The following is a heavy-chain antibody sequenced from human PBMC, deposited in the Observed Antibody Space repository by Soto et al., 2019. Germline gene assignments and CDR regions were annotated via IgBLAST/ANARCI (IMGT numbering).Heavy chain of an antibody. CDR2: ISWNSGSI. J-gene: IGHJ4*02. V-gene: IGHV3-9*01. D-gene: IGHD5-12*01. Sequence: PGGSLRLSCVISGFTFDDYAMHWVRQAPGGGLNWVASISWNSGSIGHGESVKGRFTISRGNAKNTLYLQMNSLKPEDTALYYCVKDKSSMATMTCDYWGQGAVVTVSS. CDR1: GFTFDDYA. CDR3: VKDKSSMATMTCDY.